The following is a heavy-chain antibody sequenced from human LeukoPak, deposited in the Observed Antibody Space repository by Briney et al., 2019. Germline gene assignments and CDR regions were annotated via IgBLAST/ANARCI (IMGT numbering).Heavy chain of an antibody. J-gene: IGHJ6*02. Sequence: PGGSLRLSCAASGFTFDDYAMHWVRQAPGKGLEWVSLISGDGGSTHYADSVKGRFTISRDNSKNSLYLQMNSLRTEDTALYYCAKDIEQRLPPYYYYYGMDVWGQGTTVTVSS. CDR1: GFTFDDYA. CDR3: AKDIEQRLPPYYYYYGMDV. D-gene: IGHD6-25*01. V-gene: IGHV3-43*02. CDR2: ISGDGGST.